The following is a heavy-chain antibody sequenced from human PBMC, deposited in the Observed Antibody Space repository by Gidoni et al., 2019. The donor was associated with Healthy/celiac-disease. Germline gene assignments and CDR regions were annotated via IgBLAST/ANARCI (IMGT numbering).Heavy chain of an antibody. V-gene: IGHV4-4*07. CDR1: GGSIRSYY. CDR3: ARDLADYSRKYYYMDV. Sequence: QVQLQESGPGLVKPSETLSLTCTVSGGSIRSYYWSWIRQPAGKGLEWIGRIYTSGSTNYNPSLKSRVTMSVDTSKNQFSLKLSSVTAADTAVYYCARDLADYSRKYYYMDVWGKGTTVTVSS. D-gene: IGHD6-13*01. J-gene: IGHJ6*03. CDR2: IYTSGST.